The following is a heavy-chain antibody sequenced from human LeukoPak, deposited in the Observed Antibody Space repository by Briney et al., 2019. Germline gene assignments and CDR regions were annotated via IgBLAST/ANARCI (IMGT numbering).Heavy chain of an antibody. J-gene: IGHJ4*02. Sequence: GGSLRLSCAASAFTFSSYEMNWVRQAPGKGLEWVSYITSNDRTIYYADFVEGRFTISRDNAKNSVSLQMTSLGAEDTAVYYCAGLCSSPSCYGTDYWGQGTLVTVSS. CDR3: AGLCSSPSCYGTDY. V-gene: IGHV3-48*03. CDR1: AFTFSSYE. CDR2: ITSNDRTI. D-gene: IGHD2-2*01.